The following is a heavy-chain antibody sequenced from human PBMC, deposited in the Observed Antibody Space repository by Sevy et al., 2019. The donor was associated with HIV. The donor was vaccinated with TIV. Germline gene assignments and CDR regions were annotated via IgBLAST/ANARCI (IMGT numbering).Heavy chain of an antibody. CDR3: AREGSSEVVYPMIDDTKYDYYYGMDV. CDR2: IIPIFGTA. J-gene: IGHJ6*02. V-gene: IGHV1-69*13. D-gene: IGHD2-8*02. Sequence: ASVKVSCKASGGTFSSYAISWVRQAPGQGLEWMGGIIPIFGTANYAQKFQGRVTITADESTSTAYMEQISLRSDETAVLYTAREGSSEVVYPMIDDTKYDYYYGMDVCGQGTTLTVSS. CDR1: GGTFSSYA.